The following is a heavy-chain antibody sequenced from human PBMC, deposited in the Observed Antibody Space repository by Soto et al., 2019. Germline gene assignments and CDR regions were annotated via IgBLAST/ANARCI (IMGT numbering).Heavy chain of an antibody. CDR2: ISSSSSTI. Sequence: PGGSLRLSCAASGFTFSRYSMNWVRQAPGKGLEWVSYISSSSSTIYYADSVKGRFTISRDNAKNSLYLQMNSLRDEDTAVYYCARDAHDFWSGYLVHYYYGMDGWGQGTTVTVSS. CDR3: ARDAHDFWSGYLVHYYYGMDG. CDR1: GFTFSRYS. J-gene: IGHJ6*02. D-gene: IGHD3-3*01. V-gene: IGHV3-48*02.